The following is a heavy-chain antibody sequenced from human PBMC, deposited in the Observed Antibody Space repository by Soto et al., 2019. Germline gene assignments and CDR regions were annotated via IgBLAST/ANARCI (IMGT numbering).Heavy chain of an antibody. CDR3: AKEGGDCSGGSCYDWFDP. J-gene: IGHJ5*02. Sequence: EVQLLESGGGLVQPGGSLRLSCAASGFTFSSYAMSWVRQAPGKGLEWVSAISGSGGSTYYADSVKGRLTISRDNSKNTLYLQMNSLRAEDTAVYYCAKEGGDCSGGSCYDWFDPWGQGTLVTVSS. CDR2: ISGSGGST. V-gene: IGHV3-23*01. CDR1: GFTFSSYA. D-gene: IGHD2-15*01.